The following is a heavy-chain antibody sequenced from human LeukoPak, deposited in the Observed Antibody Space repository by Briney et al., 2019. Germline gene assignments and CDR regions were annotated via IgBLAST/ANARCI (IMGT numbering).Heavy chain of an antibody. CDR1: GFTFSRHA. D-gene: IGHD5-12*01. Sequence: GGSLRLSCAASGFTFSRHAMNWVRQAPGKGLEWVSSITSSASYRYHSDSVKGRFTISRDNAKNSLYLQMNSLRVEDTTVYYCASENIVGTSGALFDYWGQGTLVTVSS. J-gene: IGHJ4*02. CDR2: ITSSASYR. CDR3: ASENIVGTSGALFDY. V-gene: IGHV3-21*01.